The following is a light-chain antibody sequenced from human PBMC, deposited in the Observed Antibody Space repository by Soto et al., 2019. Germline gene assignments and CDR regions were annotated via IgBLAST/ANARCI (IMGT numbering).Light chain of an antibody. CDR3: QQYNSYSLT. CDR1: QIISSR. Sequence: DIQMTRSPSILSASVGDRVTITCRASQIISSRLAWYQQKPGKAPKLLIYDAYNLESGVPSRFSGSGSGTEFTLTISSLQPDDFATYYCQQYNSYSLTFGGGTKVDIK. V-gene: IGKV1-5*01. CDR2: DAY. J-gene: IGKJ4*01.